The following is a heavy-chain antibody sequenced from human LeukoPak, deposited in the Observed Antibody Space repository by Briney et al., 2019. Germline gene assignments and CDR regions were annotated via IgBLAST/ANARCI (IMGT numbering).Heavy chain of an antibody. Sequence: GGSLRLSCAASGFTFSSYAMSWVRQAPGKGLEWVSAISGSGGSTYYADSVKGRFTISRDTPKSTLYLQVNSLRVEDTAVFYCAKVGTYWYFDLWGRGTLVTVSS. CDR1: GFTFSSYA. J-gene: IGHJ2*01. V-gene: IGHV3-23*01. CDR3: AKVGTYWYFDL. CDR2: ISGSGGST. D-gene: IGHD1-26*01.